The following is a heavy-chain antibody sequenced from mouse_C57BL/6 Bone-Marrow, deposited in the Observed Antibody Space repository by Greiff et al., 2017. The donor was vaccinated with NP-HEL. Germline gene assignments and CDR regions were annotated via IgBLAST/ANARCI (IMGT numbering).Heavy chain of an antibody. J-gene: IGHJ4*01. D-gene: IGHD1-1*01. CDR2: INPNNGGT. CDR1: GYTFTDYN. V-gene: IGHV1-22*01. CDR3: ARRYYYGSSSYAMDY. Sequence: VQLKESGPELVKPGASVKMSCKASGYTFTDYNMHWVKQSHGKSLEWIGYINPNNGGTSYNQKFKGKATLTVNKSSSTAYMELRSLTSEDSAVYYCARRYYYGSSSYAMDYWGQGTSVTVSS.